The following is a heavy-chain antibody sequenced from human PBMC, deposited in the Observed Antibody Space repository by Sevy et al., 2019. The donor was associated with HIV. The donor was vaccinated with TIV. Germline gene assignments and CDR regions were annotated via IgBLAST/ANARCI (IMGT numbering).Heavy chain of an antibody. CDR1: GFTFNNYW. J-gene: IGHJ4*02. V-gene: IGHV3-7*03. Sequence: GGSLRLSCAASGFTFNNYWMTWVRQAPGKGLEWVANIKQDGSDKYYMESVKGRFNISRDNTKNSLYLQLNGLRAEDTAVYHCARSWDYWGQMGYWGQGTLVTVSS. D-gene: IGHD7-27*01. CDR3: ARSWDYWGQMGY. CDR2: IKQDGSDK.